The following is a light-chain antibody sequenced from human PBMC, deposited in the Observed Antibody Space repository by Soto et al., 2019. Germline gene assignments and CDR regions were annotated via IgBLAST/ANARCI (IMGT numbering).Light chain of an antibody. V-gene: IGKV3-11*01. CDR1: QSVSSY. J-gene: IGKJ1*01. CDR2: DAS. CDR3: QQRSNWPG. Sequence: EIVLTQAPATLSLSPGERATLSCRASQSVSSYLAWYQQKPGQAPRLLIYDASNRATGIPARFSGSGSGTDFTLTFSSLEPEDFAVYYCQQRSNWPGFGQGTKVDIK.